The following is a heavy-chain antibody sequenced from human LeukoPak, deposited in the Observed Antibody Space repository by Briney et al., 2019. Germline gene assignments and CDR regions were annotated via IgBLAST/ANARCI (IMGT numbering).Heavy chain of an antibody. V-gene: IGHV3-30-3*01. CDR1: GFTFSNYA. Sequence: PGGSLRLSCAASGFTFSNYAMHWVRQAPGKGLEWVAVIAFDGGNKYYADSVKGRFTISRDNSKNTLYLQMNSLRPEDTGRYSCANQPRNGPTRDYGDADAYWGQGTLVTVCS. CDR2: IAFDGGNK. J-gene: IGHJ1*01. CDR3: ANQPRNGPTRDYGDADAY. D-gene: IGHD4-17*01.